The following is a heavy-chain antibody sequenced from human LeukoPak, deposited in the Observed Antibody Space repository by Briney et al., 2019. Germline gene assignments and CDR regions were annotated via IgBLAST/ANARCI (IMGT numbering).Heavy chain of an antibody. J-gene: IGHJ6*03. Sequence: KAGGPLRLSCAASGFTFSSYSMNWVRQAPGKGLEWVSSITSSNNYIYYGDSVKGRFTISRDDAKNSLFLQMNSLRAEDTATYYCARGEFGDYYYFYMDVWGKGTTVTVSS. D-gene: IGHD2/OR15-2a*01. CDR2: ITSSNNYI. V-gene: IGHV3-21*01. CDR1: GFTFSSYS. CDR3: ARGEFGDYYYFYMDV.